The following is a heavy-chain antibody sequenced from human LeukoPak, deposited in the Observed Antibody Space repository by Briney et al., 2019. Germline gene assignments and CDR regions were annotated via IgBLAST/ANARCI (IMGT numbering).Heavy chain of an antibody. J-gene: IGHJ3*02. CDR3: ARGLTYYYDSDHAFDI. CDR1: GGSISSYY. CDR2: IYTSGST. Sequence: PSETLSLTCTVSGGSISSYYWSWIRQPAGKGLEWIGRIYTSGSTNYNPSLKSRVTMSVDTSKNQFSLKLSSVTAADTAVYYCARGLTYYYDSDHAFDIWGQGTMVTVSS. V-gene: IGHV4-4*07. D-gene: IGHD3-22*01.